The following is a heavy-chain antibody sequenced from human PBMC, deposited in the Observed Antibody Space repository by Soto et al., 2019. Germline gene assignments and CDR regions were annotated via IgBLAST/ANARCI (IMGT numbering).Heavy chain of an antibody. CDR1: GGSFIGYY. J-gene: IGHJ6*02. Sequence: SETLSLTCAVSGGSFIGYYWSWILQPPGKGLEWIGEINHSGSTNYNPSLKSRVTISVDTSKNQFSLKLSSVTAADTAVYYCARAPHDYGGNSKTGFYYYYGMDVWGQGTTVTVAS. CDR3: ARAPHDYGGNSKTGFYYYYGMDV. D-gene: IGHD4-17*01. V-gene: IGHV4-34*01. CDR2: INHSGST.